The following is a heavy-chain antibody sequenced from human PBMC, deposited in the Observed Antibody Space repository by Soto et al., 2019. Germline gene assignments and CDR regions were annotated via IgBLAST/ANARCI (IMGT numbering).Heavy chain of an antibody. Sequence: EVQVLESGGGLVQPGGSLRLSCAASGFTFSSYAMSWVRQAPGKGLEWVSVISGGGGSTYYADSVKGRFTISRDNSKNPLYLQMNSLRAEDTAVYYCAKDAGWSRGYGMDVWGQGTTVTVSS. CDR1: GFTFSSYA. J-gene: IGHJ6*02. CDR2: ISGGGGST. D-gene: IGHD2-15*01. CDR3: AKDAGWSRGYGMDV. V-gene: IGHV3-23*01.